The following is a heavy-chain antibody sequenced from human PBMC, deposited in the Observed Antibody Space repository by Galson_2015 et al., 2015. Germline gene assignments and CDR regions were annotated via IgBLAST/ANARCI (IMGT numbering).Heavy chain of an antibody. CDR3: ARGFYYDSSGQD. J-gene: IGHJ4*02. V-gene: IGHV1-8*01. CDR2: MNPNSGNT. D-gene: IGHD3-22*01. CDR1: GYTFTSYD. Sequence: VQVSCKASGYTFTSYDINWVRQATGQGLEWMGWMNPNSGNTGYAQKFQGRVTMTRNTSISTAYMELSSLRSEDTAVYYCARGFYYDSSGQDWGQGTLVTVSS.